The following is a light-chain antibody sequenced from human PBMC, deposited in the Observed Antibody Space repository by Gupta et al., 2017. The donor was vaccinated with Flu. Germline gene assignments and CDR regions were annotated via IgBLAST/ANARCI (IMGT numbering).Light chain of an antibody. J-gene: IGLJ1*01. CDR2: DVS. CDR1: SDVGRSDS. Sequence: SDVGRSDSVSCYQQHPGTAPKLLIFDVSRRPSGVPGRFSGSKSGNTASLTISGLQADDETDYYCSSDTSISTFYVFGTGTRVTVL. CDR3: SSDTSISTFYV. V-gene: IGLV2-14*03.